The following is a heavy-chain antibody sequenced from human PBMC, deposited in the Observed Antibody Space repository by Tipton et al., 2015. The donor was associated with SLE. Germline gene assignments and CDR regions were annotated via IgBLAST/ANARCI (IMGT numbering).Heavy chain of an antibody. J-gene: IGHJ4*02. Sequence: TLSLTCTVSGASINSNFWSWIRQSPGKGLEWIGYIYTSGSTNYNPSLKSRVTISVDTSKNQFSLKLSSVTAADTAVYYCAREGGHTQQLVTDYWGQGTLVTVSS. D-gene: IGHD6-13*01. CDR1: GASINSNF. CDR2: IYTSGST. V-gene: IGHV4-4*09. CDR3: AREGGHTQQLVTDY.